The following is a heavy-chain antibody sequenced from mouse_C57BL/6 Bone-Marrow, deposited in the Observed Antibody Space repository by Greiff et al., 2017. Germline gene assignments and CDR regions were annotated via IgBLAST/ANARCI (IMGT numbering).Heavy chain of an antibody. D-gene: IGHD1-1*01. CDR2: IDPSDSYT. CDR1: GYTFTSYW. J-gene: IGHJ2*01. CDR3: ARSGYYGSSFFDY. V-gene: IGHV1-59*01. Sequence: QVQLQQPGAELVRPGTSVKLSCKASGYTFTSYWMHWVKQRPGQGLEWIGVIDPSDSYTNYNQKFNGKATLTVDTSSSTAYMQLSSLTSEDSAVYYCARSGYYGSSFFDYWGQGTTLTVSS.